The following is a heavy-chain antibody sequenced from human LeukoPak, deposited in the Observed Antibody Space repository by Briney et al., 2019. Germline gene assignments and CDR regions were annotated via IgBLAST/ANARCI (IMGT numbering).Heavy chain of an antibody. D-gene: IGHD3-22*01. V-gene: IGHV5-10-1*01. CDR2: IDPSDSYT. Sequence: GESLKISCKGSGYSFTSYWISWVRQMPGKGREWMGRIDPSDSYTNSSPSFQGHVTISADKSISTAYLQWSSLKASDTAMYYCARPGYYYDSSGEHWGQGTLVTVSS. J-gene: IGHJ4*02. CDR1: GYSFTSYW. CDR3: ARPGYYYDSSGEH.